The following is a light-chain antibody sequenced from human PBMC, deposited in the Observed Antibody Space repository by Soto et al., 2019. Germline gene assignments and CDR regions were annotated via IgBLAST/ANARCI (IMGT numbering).Light chain of an antibody. CDR3: MQGTHWTPYT. CDR1: QSLVHSDGNTY. V-gene: IGKV2-30*02. J-gene: IGKJ2*01. Sequence: DVVMTQSPLSLPVTLGQPASISCRSSQSLVHSDGNTYLNWFQQRPGQSPRRLVYKVSNRDSGVQDRFCGSWSGNNFSLKISRVEAEDVGVYYCMQGTHWTPYTFGQGTKLEIK. CDR2: KVS.